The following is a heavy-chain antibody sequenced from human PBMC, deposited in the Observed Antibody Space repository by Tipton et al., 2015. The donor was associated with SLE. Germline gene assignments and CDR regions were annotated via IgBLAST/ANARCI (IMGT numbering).Heavy chain of an antibody. D-gene: IGHD3-16*01. Sequence: TLSLTCTVSGGSISSHYWSWIRQPPGKGLEWIGSIYYSGSTYYNPSLKSRVTISVDTSKNQFSLKLSSVTAADTAVYYCARGAASDYWGQGTLVTVSS. CDR3: ARGAASDY. CDR2: IYYSGST. V-gene: IGHV4-39*07. CDR1: GGSISSHY. J-gene: IGHJ4*02.